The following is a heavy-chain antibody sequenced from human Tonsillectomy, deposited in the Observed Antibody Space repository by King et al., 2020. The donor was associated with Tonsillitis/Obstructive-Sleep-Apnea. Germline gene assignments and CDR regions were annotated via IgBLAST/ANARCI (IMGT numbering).Heavy chain of an antibody. CDR2: ISASGDST. CDR3: AKDREYIFD. Sequence: VKLVESGGGLVQPGGSLRLSCAASRFTFSDQAMTWVRQAPGKGLEWVSSISASGDSTYYADSLKGRFTISRDNSKNTLFLHMNSLRADDTAVYYCAKDREYIFDWGQGTLVTVSS. CDR1: RFTFSDQA. V-gene: IGHV3-23*04. J-gene: IGHJ4*02. D-gene: IGHD1-1*01.